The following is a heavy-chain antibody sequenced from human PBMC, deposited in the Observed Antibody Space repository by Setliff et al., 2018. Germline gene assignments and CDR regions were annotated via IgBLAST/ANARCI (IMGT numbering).Heavy chain of an antibody. CDR1: GASITSGGFY. Sequence: SETLSLTCSVSGASITSGGFYWNWIRQPAGKGLEWIGHISPSGSTTYNPSVKRRVTISLDTSKNHFSLKLDSVTAADTALYYCARSPSSGAYWNPRPFYSDYWARGTLVTVSS. V-gene: IGHV4-61*09. D-gene: IGHD3-10*01. CDR2: ISPSGST. J-gene: IGHJ4*02. CDR3: ARSPSSGAYWNPRPFYSDY.